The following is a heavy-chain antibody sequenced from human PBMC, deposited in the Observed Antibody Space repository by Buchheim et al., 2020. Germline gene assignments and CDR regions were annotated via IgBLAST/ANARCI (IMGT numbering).Heavy chain of an antibody. V-gene: IGHV3-30*19. CDR3: ARDWYYYDSSGYYPY. D-gene: IGHD3-22*01. CDR1: GFTFSNYG. CDR2: IWYDGSNK. J-gene: IGHJ4*02. Sequence: QVQLVESGGGVVQPGRSLRLSCVASGFTFSNYGMHWVRQAPGKGLEWVAVIWYDGSNKYYADSVKGRFTISRDNSKNTLYLQMNSLRAEDTAVYYCARDWYYYDSSGYYPYWGQGTL.